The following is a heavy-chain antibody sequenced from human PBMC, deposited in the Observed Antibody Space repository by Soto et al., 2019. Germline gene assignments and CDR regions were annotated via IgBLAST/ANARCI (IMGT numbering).Heavy chain of an antibody. J-gene: IGHJ4*02. V-gene: IGHV3-11*05. CDR1: GFIFNDYY. CDR3: AREGGEGDTVATFDY. CDR2: ISSKGSYT. Sequence: QVQLMESGGGLVKPGGSLRLSCAASGFIFNDYYMTWVRQAPGKGLEWLSYISSKGSYTNYADSVRGRFTISRDNAQNSVYLQMNSLRADDTAVYYCAREGGEGDTVATFDYWGQGTLVTVSS. D-gene: IGHD4-17*01.